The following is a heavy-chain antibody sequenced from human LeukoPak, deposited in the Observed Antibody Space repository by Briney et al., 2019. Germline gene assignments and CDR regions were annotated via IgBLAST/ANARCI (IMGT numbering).Heavy chain of an antibody. CDR3: ARGDLSYCSGGSCYGGGDY. V-gene: IGHV1-2*02. J-gene: IGHJ4*02. CDR1: GYTFTGYY. CDR2: INPNSGGT. D-gene: IGHD2-15*01. Sequence: ASVKVSRKASGYTFTGYYMHWVRQAPGQGLEWMGWINPNSGGTNYAQKFQGRVTMTRDTSISTAYMELSRLRSDDTAVYYCARGDLSYCSGGSCYGGGDYWGQGTLVTVSS.